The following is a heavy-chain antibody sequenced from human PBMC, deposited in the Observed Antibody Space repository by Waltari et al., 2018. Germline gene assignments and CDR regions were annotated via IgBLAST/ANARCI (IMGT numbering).Heavy chain of an antibody. Sequence: QVRLRQSGAEVRKPGASVTVACKASEYGITSCAMHGVRQATGQGLAWMGWMNPNSVNTGYAQKFQGRVTITRNTSISTAYMELSSLRSEDMAVYYCARAYGSGSYYPFDYWGQGTLVTVSS. CDR3: ARAYGSGSYYPFDY. V-gene: IGHV1-8*03. D-gene: IGHD3-10*01. CDR1: EYGITSCA. CDR2: MNPNSVNT. J-gene: IGHJ4*02.